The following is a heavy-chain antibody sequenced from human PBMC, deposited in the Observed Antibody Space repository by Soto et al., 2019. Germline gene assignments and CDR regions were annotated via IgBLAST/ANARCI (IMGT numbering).Heavy chain of an antibody. Sequence: GGSLRLSCAVSGFTVSSNYMSWVRQAPGKGLEWVSVIYRGGTTYYADSVKGRFTISRDNSRNTLYLQMTSLRVEDTAVYYCARDSRGDYYDSGSYLYWGQGTLVTVSS. CDR1: GFTVSSNY. CDR3: ARDSRGDYYDSGSYLY. V-gene: IGHV3-53*01. CDR2: IYRGGTT. J-gene: IGHJ4*02. D-gene: IGHD3-10*01.